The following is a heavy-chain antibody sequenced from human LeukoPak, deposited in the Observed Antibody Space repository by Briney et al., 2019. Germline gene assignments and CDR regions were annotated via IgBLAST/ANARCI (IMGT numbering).Heavy chain of an antibody. Sequence: GGSLRLSCAASEFTFSSYAMSWVRQAPGKGLEWVSAISGSGGSTYYADSVKGRFTISRDSSKNTLYLQMSSLRAEDTAVYYCARSSYDYGGIEGPFDYWGQGTLVTVSS. D-gene: IGHD4-23*01. J-gene: IGHJ4*02. V-gene: IGHV3-23*01. CDR2: ISGSGGST. CDR1: EFTFSSYA. CDR3: ARSSYDYGGIEGPFDY.